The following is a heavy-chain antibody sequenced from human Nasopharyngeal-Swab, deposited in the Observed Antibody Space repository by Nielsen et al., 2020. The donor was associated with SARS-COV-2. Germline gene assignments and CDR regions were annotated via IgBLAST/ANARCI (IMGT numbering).Heavy chain of an antibody. CDR2: IDWDDDK. CDR3: ARMPVQLERPGDYYYYGMDV. Sequence: SAPTLVTPTQTLTLTCTFSGFSLSTSDMFVSWIRQPPGKALAWLALIDWDDDKYYSTSLKPRLTISKDTSKNQVVLTMTNMDPVDTATYYCARMPVQLERPGDYYYYGMDVWGQGTTVTVSS. V-gene: IGHV2-70*01. J-gene: IGHJ6*02. D-gene: IGHD1-1*01. CDR1: GFSLSTSDMF.